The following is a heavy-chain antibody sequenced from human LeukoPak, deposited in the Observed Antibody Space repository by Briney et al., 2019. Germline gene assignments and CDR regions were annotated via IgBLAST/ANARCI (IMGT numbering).Heavy chain of an antibody. Sequence: PSETLSLTCTVSGGSISSYYWSWIRQPPGKGLEWIGYIYYSGSTNYNPSLKSRVTISVDTSKNQFSLKLSSVTAADTAVYYCARMYYDFWSGYYGYFDYWGQGTLVTVSS. CDR2: IYYSGST. D-gene: IGHD3-3*01. J-gene: IGHJ4*02. V-gene: IGHV4-59*12. CDR3: ARMYYDFWSGYYGYFDY. CDR1: GGSISSYY.